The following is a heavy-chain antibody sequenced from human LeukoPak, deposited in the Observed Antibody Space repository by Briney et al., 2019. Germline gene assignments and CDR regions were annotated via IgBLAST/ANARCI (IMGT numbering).Heavy chain of an antibody. V-gene: IGHV3-23*01. CDR2: ISGSGGST. CDR1: GFTFSSYA. CDR3: AKAGMITFGGVIAPFDY. D-gene: IGHD3-16*02. J-gene: IGHJ4*02. Sequence: GGSLRLSCAASGFTFSSYAMSWVRQAPGKGLEWVSAISGSGGSTYYADSVKCRFTISRDNSKNTLYLQMNSLRAEDTAVYYCAKAGMITFGGVIAPFDYWGQGTLVTVSS.